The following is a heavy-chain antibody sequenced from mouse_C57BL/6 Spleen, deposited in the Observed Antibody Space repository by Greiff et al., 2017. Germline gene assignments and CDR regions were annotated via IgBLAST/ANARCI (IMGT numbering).Heavy chain of an antibody. J-gene: IGHJ3*01. CDR3: ARYYYGSSLGGFAY. CDR2: IWRGGST. D-gene: IGHD1-1*01. CDR1: GFSLTSYG. Sequence: VHLVESGPGLVQPSQSLSITCTVSGFSLTSYGVHWVRQSPGKGLEWLGVIWRGGSTDYNAAFMSRLSITKDNSKSQVFFKMNSLQADDTAIYYCARYYYGSSLGGFAYWGQGTLVTVSA. V-gene: IGHV2-5*01.